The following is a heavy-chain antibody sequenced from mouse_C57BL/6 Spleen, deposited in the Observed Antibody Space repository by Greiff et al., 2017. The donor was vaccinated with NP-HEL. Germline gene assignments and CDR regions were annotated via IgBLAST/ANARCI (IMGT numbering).Heavy chain of an antibody. J-gene: IGHJ2*01. V-gene: IGHV1-64*01. Sequence: QVQLQQPGAELVKPGASVKLSCKASGYTFTSYWMHWVKQRPGQGLEWIGVIHPNSGSTNYNEKFKSKATLTVDKSTSTAYMQLSSLASEDSAVYYCASSSSIDYWGQGTTLTVSS. CDR2: IHPNSGST. CDR1: GYTFTSYW. CDR3: ASSSSIDY. D-gene: IGHD1-1*01.